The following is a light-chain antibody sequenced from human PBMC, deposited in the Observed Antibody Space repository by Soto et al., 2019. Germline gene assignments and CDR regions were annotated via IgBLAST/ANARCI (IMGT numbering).Light chain of an antibody. J-gene: IGKJ2*01. CDR2: AAS. CDR3: QQSYGAPYT. CDR1: QSISTY. V-gene: IGKV1-39*01. Sequence: DIQMTQSPSSLSASVGDRVIITCRASQSISTYLNWYQQKPGKAPNLLIHAASSLQSGVPSRFSGSGSGTDFTLTINSLQPEDFATYYCQQSYGAPYTFGQGTKLEIK.